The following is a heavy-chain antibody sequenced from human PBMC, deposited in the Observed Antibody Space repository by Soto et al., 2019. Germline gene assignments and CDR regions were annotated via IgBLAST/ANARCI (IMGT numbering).Heavy chain of an antibody. J-gene: IGHJ4*02. Sequence: EVQLLESGGGLVQPGESLRLSCAGSGFTFNNYAMTCVRQATGKGPEWVSAISGGGDTTYYADSVKGRFTISRDNSKNTLYLQMNSLRAEETAVYYCAKHGPQYSSSLPHYWGQGTLVTVSS. CDR2: ISGGGDTT. CDR1: GFTFNNYA. D-gene: IGHD6-13*01. V-gene: IGHV3-23*01. CDR3: AKHGPQYSSSLPHY.